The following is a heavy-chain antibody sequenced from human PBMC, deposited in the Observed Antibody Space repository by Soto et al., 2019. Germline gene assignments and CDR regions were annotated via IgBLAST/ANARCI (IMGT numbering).Heavy chain of an antibody. V-gene: IGHV2-5*02. Sequence: QITLKESGPPLVKPTQPLTLTCTFSGFSLSTSGVGVGWIRQPPGKALEWLALIYWDDDKRYSPSLKSRLPITNDTSKNQXXLXMXXMDPVHTATYYSAHGSVDYYDSSGYNRQPHRGFDYWGQGTLVTVSS. CDR1: GFSLSTSGVG. D-gene: IGHD3-22*01. CDR3: AHGSVDYYDSSGYNRQPHRGFDY. J-gene: IGHJ4*02. CDR2: IYWDDDK.